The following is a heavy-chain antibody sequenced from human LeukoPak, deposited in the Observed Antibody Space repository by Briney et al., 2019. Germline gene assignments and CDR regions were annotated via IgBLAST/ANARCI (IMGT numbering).Heavy chain of an antibody. Sequence: SETLSLTCTVSGGSISSGGYYWSWIRQPPGKGLEWIGYIYHSGSTYYNPSLKSRVTISVDRSKNQFSLKLSSVTAADTAVYYCAIDGGFGELYQIDYWGQGTLVTVSS. V-gene: IGHV4-30-2*01. CDR2: IYHSGST. CDR1: GGSISSGGYY. D-gene: IGHD3-10*01. CDR3: AIDGGFGELYQIDY. J-gene: IGHJ4*02.